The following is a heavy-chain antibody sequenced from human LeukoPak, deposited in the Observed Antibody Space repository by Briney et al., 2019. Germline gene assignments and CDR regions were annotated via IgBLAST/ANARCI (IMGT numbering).Heavy chain of an antibody. CDR2: MNPNSGNT. V-gene: IGHV1-8*01. CDR3: ARGHYYDSSGYYYDFDY. D-gene: IGHD3-22*01. J-gene: IGHJ4*02. Sequence: GSVKASCKASGYTFTSYDINWVRQATGQGLEWMGWMNPNSGNTGYAQKFQGRVTMTRNTSISTAYMELSSLRSEDTAVYYCARGHYYDSSGYYYDFDYWGQGTLVTVSS. CDR1: GYTFTSYD.